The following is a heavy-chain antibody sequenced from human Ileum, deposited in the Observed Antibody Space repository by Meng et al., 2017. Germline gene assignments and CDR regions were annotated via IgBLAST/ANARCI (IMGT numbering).Heavy chain of an antibody. CDR2: ISAYSGNT. D-gene: IGHD4-23*01. J-gene: IGHJ4*02. CDR3: ARDTVGTTLGDY. CDR1: GYIFTRYG. Sequence: QVQPVQSGAEVKKPGASVQVSCKASGYIFTRYGIGWVRQAPGQGLEWMGWISAYSGNTKYAQKLQGRVTMTTDTPTSTAYMELRNLRSDDTAVYYCARDTVGTTLGDYWGQGTLVTVSS. V-gene: IGHV1-18*01.